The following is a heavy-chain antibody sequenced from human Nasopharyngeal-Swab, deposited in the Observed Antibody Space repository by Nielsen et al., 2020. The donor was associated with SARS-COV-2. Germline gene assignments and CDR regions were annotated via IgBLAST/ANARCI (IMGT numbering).Heavy chain of an antibody. CDR1: GFTFSEYY. CDR3: TKGRGYSSSWSLDY. D-gene: IGHD6-13*01. Sequence: GESLKISCAASGFTFSEYYMTWIRQVPGKGLEWVSYISGSGGTIYYADSVKGRFTISRDSAKNSLYLQMDSLRAEDTALYYCTKGRGYSSSWSLDYWGQGTLVTVSS. CDR2: ISGSGGTI. J-gene: IGHJ4*02. V-gene: IGHV3-11*01.